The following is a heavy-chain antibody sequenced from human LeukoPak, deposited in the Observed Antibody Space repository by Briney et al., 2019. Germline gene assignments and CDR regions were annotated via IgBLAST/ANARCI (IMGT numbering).Heavy chain of an antibody. CDR3: AWYCSTTTCYVDI. D-gene: IGHD2-2*01. CDR2: IRQDASEK. V-gene: IGHV3-7*01. Sequence: PGRSLRLSCAASGFTFSSYGMHWVRQAPGKGLEWVASIRQDASEKYYVDSVKGRFTISRDNPKNSLYLQMNSLRAEDTAVYYCAWYCSTTTCYVDIWGQGTMVTVSS. CDR1: GFTFSSYG. J-gene: IGHJ3*02.